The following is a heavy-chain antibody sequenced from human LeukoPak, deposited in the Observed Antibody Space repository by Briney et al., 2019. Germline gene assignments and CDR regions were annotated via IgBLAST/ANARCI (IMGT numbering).Heavy chain of an antibody. CDR2: IYTSGST. D-gene: IGHD3-10*01. CDR3: ARAEVRGVINN. Sequence: SETLSLTCTVSGGSISSYYWSWIRQPPGKGLEWIGYIYTSGSTNYNPSLKSRVTISVDTSKNQFSLKLSSVTAADTAVYYCARAEVRGVINNWGQGTLVTVSS. J-gene: IGHJ4*02. CDR1: GGSISSYY. V-gene: IGHV4-4*09.